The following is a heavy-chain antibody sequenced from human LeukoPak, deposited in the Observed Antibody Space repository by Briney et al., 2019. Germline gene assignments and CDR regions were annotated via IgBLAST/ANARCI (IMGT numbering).Heavy chain of an antibody. CDR2: INHSGST. D-gene: IGHD3-10*01. CDR1: GGSFSGYY. J-gene: IGHJ6*03. CDR3: ARDNANYYGSGSYLFAPYYYYYYMDV. V-gene: IGHV4-34*01. Sequence: PSETLSLTCAVYGGSFSGYYWSWIRQPPGKGLEWIGEINHSGSTNYNPSLKSRVTISVDTSKNQFSLKLSSVTAADTAVYYCARDNANYYGSGSYLFAPYYYYYYMDVWGKGTTVTISS.